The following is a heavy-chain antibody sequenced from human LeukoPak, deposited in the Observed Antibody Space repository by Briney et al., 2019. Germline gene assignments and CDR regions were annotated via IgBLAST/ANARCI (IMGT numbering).Heavy chain of an antibody. J-gene: IGHJ4*02. Sequence: SGTLSLTCTVSGGSISSYYWSWIRQPPGKGLEWIGYIYYSGSTNYNPSLKSRVTISVDTSKNQFSLKLSSVTAADTAVYYCARGSMADIVGATTFDYWGQGTLVTVSS. CDR1: GGSISSYY. V-gene: IGHV4-59*01. CDR3: ARGSMADIVGATTFDY. CDR2: IYYSGST. D-gene: IGHD1-26*01.